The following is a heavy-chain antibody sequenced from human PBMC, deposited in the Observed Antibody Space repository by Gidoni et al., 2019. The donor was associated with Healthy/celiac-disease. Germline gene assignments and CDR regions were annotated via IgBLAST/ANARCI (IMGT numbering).Heavy chain of an antibody. CDR2: ISWNSGSI. Sequence: EVQLVESGGGLVQPGRSLRLSCAASGFPFDDYAMLWFRQAPGKGLEWVSGISWNSGSIGYADSVKGRFTISRDNAKNSLYLQMNSLRAEDTALYYCAKDLLTYYYDSSGYRPMGAFDIWGQGTMVTVSS. D-gene: IGHD3-22*01. V-gene: IGHV3-9*01. J-gene: IGHJ3*02. CDR3: AKDLLTYYYDSSGYRPMGAFDI. CDR1: GFPFDDYA.